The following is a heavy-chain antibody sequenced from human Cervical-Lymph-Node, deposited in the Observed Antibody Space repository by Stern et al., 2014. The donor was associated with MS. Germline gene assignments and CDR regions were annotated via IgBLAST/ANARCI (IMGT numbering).Heavy chain of an antibody. D-gene: IGHD1-26*01. CDR2: INSDGSST. J-gene: IGHJ6*02. CDR1: GFTFSSYW. V-gene: IGHV3-74*02. CDR3: ARGGSYYNYYYYGMDV. Sequence: VQLVQSGGGLVQPGGSLRLSCAASGFTFSSYWMHWVRQAPGKGLVWVSRINSDGSSTSYADSVKGRFTISRDNAKNTLYLQMNSLRAEDTAVYYCARGGSYYNYYYYGMDVWGQGTTVTVSS.